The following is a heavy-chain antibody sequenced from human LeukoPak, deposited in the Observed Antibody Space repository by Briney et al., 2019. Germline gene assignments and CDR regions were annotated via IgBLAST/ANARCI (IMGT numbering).Heavy chain of an antibody. CDR2: IRYDGSNK. D-gene: IGHD4-17*01. Sequence: GGSLRLSCAASGFTFSSYGMHWVRQAPGKGLEWVAFIRYDGSNKYYADSVKGRFTISRDNSKNTLYLQMNSLRAEDTAVYYCAKGSYGDLTPRAPFRDYWGQGTLVTVSS. CDR1: GFTFSSYG. J-gene: IGHJ4*02. CDR3: AKGSYGDLTPRAPFRDY. V-gene: IGHV3-30*02.